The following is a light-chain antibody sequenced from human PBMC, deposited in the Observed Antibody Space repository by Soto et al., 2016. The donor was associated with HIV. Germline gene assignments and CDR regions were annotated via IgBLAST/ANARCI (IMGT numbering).Light chain of an antibody. V-gene: IGLV3-1*01. CDR2: QDT. CDR1: NLGNTY. CDR3: QAWDSSTTLYA. Sequence: SYALTQPPSVSVSPGQTASITCSGSNLGNTYASWYQQKPGQSPVLVIYQDTKRSSGIPERFSGSNSGDTATLTISGTQAIDEADYYCQAWDSSTTLYAFGTGTKVTVL. J-gene: IGLJ1*01.